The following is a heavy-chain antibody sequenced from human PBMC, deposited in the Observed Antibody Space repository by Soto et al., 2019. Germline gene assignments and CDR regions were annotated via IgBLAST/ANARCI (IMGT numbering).Heavy chain of an antibody. D-gene: IGHD7-27*01. V-gene: IGHV4-39*01. CDR1: GGSISRSNYY. J-gene: IGHJ3*02. Sequence: SQTLSLTCTVSGGSISRSNYYWCRIPHPPGKGLDCIGSIFSSCITYHNPYLKSRVTISVDTSKNQFSLNLSSVTAADTAVYYCARPPTANRYDFDIWGLGTMVTVSS. CDR3: ARPPTANRYDFDI. CDR2: IFSSCIT.